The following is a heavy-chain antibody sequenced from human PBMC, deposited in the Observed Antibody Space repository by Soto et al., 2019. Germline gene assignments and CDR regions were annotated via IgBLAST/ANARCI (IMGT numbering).Heavy chain of an antibody. CDR2: IIPIFGTA. Sequence: SVKVSCKASGCTFSSYAISWVRPAPGQGLEWMGGIIPIFGTANYAQKFRGRVTITADESTSTAYMELSSLRSEDTAVYYCARLLTEYSSTGHARGQAPTVTVS. D-gene: IGHD6-6*01. J-gene: IGHJ6*02. CDR3: ARLLTEYSSTGHA. V-gene: IGHV1-69*13. CDR1: GCTFSSYA.